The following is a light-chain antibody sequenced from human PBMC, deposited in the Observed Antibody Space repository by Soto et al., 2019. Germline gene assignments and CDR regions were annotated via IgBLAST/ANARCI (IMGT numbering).Light chain of an antibody. CDR1: QSVTSN. CDR3: QQYNNWPWT. Sequence: EIVMTQSPATLSVSPGEGVTFSCRASQSVTSNLAWYQHKPGQAPRLLIYGASTGATGIPARFSGSGSGTEFTLTINSLQSEDFAIYYCQQYNNWPWTFGQGTKVEIK. J-gene: IGKJ1*01. V-gene: IGKV3-15*01. CDR2: GAS.